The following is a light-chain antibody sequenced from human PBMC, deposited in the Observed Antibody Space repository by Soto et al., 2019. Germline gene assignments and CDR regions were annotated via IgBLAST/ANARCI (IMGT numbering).Light chain of an antibody. V-gene: IGKV3-11*01. CDR2: QTS. CDR1: QYINTR. Sequence: EIVLTQSPATLSSSPGDRVTLSCRASQYINTRLAWYQHRPGQAPRLLIYQTSLRAAGIPARFSASGSGTDFTLTVSSLQPEAFAPCYCQQLDTYPFGQGTRLEIK. J-gene: IGKJ5*01. CDR3: QQLDTYP.